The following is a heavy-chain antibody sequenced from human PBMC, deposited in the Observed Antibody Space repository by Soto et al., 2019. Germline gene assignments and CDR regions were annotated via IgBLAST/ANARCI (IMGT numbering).Heavy chain of an antibody. D-gene: IGHD2-15*01. V-gene: IGHV3-21*01. J-gene: IGHJ4*02. CDR1: VFTFISYS. CDR3: ARDPCSGGSCYEPWGY. CDR2: ISSSSSYI. Sequence: GWSLRLSCASSVFTFISYSMNWVRQAPGKGLEWVSSISSSSSYIYYADSVKGRFTISRDNAKNSLYLQMNSLRAEDTAVYYCARDPCSGGSCYEPWGYWGQGTLVTVSS.